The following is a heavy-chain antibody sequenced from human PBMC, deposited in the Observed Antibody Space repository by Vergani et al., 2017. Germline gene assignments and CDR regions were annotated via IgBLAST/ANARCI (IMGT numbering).Heavy chain of an antibody. CDR3: AREKGWFDP. V-gene: IGHV4-38-2*02. CDR1: GYSISSGYY. CDR2: IYHSGST. J-gene: IGHJ5*02. Sequence: QVQLQESGPGLVKPSETLSLTCAVSGYSISSGYYWGWIRQPPGKGLEWIGSIYHSGSTYYNPSLKSRVTISVDTSKNQFSLKLSSVTAADTAVYYCAREKGWFDPWGQGTLVTVSS.